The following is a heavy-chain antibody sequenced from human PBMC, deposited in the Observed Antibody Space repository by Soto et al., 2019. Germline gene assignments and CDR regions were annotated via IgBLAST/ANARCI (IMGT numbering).Heavy chain of an antibody. D-gene: IGHD2-21*02. CDR3: ARHSQGRDYYGYSNWFDP. V-gene: IGHV4-39*01. J-gene: IGHJ5*02. CDR1: GVSMSGGNYF. CDR2: IYSSGRT. Sequence: QLRVQESGPGLVKPSETLSLTCSVTGVSMSGGNYFWGWIRQPPEKALEWIGSIYSSGRTIYNPCLKRRVTLSVDTSMTHFSLKLTFVTAADTALYFCARHSQGRDYYGYSNWFDPWGQGTLVTVSS.